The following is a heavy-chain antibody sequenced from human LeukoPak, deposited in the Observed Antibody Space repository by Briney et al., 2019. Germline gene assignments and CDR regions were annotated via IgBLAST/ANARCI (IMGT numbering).Heavy chain of an antibody. CDR2: ISSSSYI. D-gene: IGHD4-11*01. CDR3: AREHDYRVYYYYYYMDV. Sequence: PGGSLRLSCAASGFTFSSYSMNWVRQAPGKGLEWVSSISSSSYIYYADSVKGRFTISTDNAKNSLYLQMNSLRAEDTAVYYCAREHDYRVYYYYYYMDVWGKGTTVTVSS. J-gene: IGHJ6*03. V-gene: IGHV3-21*01. CDR1: GFTFSSYS.